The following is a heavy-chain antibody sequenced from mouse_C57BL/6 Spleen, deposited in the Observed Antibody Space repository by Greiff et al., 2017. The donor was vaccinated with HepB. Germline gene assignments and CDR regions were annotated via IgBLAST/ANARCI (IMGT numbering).Heavy chain of an antibody. V-gene: IGHV5-16*01. D-gene: IGHD4-1*01. CDR1: GFTFSDYY. Sequence: EVKLVESEGGLVQPGRSMKLSCTASGFTFSDYYMAWVRQVPETGLEWVANINYDGSSTYYLDSLKSRFIISRDNAKNILYLQMSSLKSEDTATYYCAREGELGRYFDVWGTGTTVTVSS. J-gene: IGHJ1*03. CDR2: INYDGSST. CDR3: AREGELGRYFDV.